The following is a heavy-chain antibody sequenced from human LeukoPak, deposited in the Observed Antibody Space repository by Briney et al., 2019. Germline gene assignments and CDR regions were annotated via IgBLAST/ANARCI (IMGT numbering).Heavy chain of an antibody. CDR3: VQVGSNYYLN. V-gene: IGHV3-64D*06. CDR2: ISKNGDDT. J-gene: IGHJ4*02. D-gene: IGHD4-11*01. Sequence: SGGSLRLSCSASGFTFSDYPMHWVRQTPGKGLEYLSAISKNGDDTYYADSVKGSFTISRDNSKNTLYLQMSSLRTEDAAVFYCVQVGSNYYLNWGQGTLVIVSS. CDR1: GFTFSDYP.